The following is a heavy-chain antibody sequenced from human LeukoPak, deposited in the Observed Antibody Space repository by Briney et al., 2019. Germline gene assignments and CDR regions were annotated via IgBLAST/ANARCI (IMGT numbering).Heavy chain of an antibody. CDR1: GFTFSSSA. CDR2: IGSTGGST. V-gene: IGHV3-64D*09. Sequence: GGSLRLSCSASGFTFSSSAMHWVRQAPGQGLEYVSAIGSTGGSTNYAESVKGRFTISRDNSKNALYLQMSSLRPEDTAVYYCVKSPRGVPAPWGQGTLVTVSS. CDR3: VKSPRGVPAP. D-gene: IGHD2-2*01. J-gene: IGHJ5*02.